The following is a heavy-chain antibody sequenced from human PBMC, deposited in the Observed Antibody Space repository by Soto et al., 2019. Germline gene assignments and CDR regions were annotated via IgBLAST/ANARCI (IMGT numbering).Heavy chain of an antibody. CDR2: ISYDGSNK. J-gene: IGHJ4*02. D-gene: IGHD2-2*01. CDR3: AKDPGYCSSTSCLGTFDY. V-gene: IGHV3-30*18. CDR1: GFTFSSYG. Sequence: GGSLRLSCAASGFTFSSYGMHWVRQAPGKGLEWVAVISYDGSNKYYADSVKGRFTISRDNSKNTLYLQMNSLRAEDTAAYYCAKDPGYCSSTSCLGTFDYWGQGTLVTVSS.